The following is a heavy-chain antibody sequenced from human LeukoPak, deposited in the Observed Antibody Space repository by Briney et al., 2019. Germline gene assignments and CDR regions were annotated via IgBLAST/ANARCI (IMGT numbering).Heavy chain of an antibody. V-gene: IGHV3-53*01. Sequence: TGGSLRLSCAASGFTVSSNYMSWVRQAPGKGLEWVSVIYSGGSTYYADSVKGRLTISRDNSKNTLYLQMNSLRAEDTAVYYCARWHFRRGYSYGFDYWGQGTLVTVSS. CDR1: GFTVSSNY. D-gene: IGHD5-18*01. CDR2: IYSGGST. CDR3: ARWHFRRGYSYGFDY. J-gene: IGHJ4*02.